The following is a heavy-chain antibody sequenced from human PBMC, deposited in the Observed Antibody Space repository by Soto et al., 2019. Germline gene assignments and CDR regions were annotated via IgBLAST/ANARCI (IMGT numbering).Heavy chain of an antibody. J-gene: IGHJ4*02. CDR2: ISGSGGST. V-gene: IGHV3-23*01. Sequence: GGSLRLSCAASGFTFSSYAMSWVRQAPGKGLEWVSAISGSGGSTYYADSVKGRFTISRDNSKNTLYLQMNSLRAEDTAVYYCAKEDPYDFWSGYQYEPRFDYWGQGTLVTVSS. CDR3: AKEDPYDFWSGYQYEPRFDY. CDR1: GFTFSSYA. D-gene: IGHD3-3*01.